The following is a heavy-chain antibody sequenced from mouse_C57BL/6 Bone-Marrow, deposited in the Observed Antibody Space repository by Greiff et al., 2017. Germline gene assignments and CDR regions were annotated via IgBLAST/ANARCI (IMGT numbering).Heavy chain of an antibody. CDR2: IDPNSGGT. D-gene: IGHD1-1*01. Sequence: QVQLQQPGAELVKPGASVKLSCKASGYTFTSYWMHWVKQRPGRGLEWIGRIDPNSGGTKYNEKFKSKATLTVDKPSSTAYRQLSSLTSEDSAVYYCARSPITTVVSYWYFDVWGTGTPVTVSA. J-gene: IGHJ1*03. CDR3: ARSPITTVVSYWYFDV. CDR1: GYTFTSYW. V-gene: IGHV1-72*01.